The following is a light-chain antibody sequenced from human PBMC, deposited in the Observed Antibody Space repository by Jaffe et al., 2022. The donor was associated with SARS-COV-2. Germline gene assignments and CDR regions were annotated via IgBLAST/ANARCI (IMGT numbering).Light chain of an antibody. J-gene: IGLJ3*02. CDR3: GTWDSSLSTWM. CDR2: ETN. CDR1: SSNIANNY. Sequence: QSVLTQPPSVSAAPGQKVTISCSGSSSNIANNYVSWYQHLPGTAPKLLIYETNKRPSGIPDRFSASKSGTSATLGITGLQTGDEADYYCGTWDSSLSTWMFGGGTKLTVL. V-gene: IGLV1-51*02.